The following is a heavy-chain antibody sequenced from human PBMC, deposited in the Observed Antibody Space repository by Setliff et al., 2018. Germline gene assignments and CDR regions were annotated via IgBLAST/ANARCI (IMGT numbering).Heavy chain of an antibody. CDR1: GGSFSGYY. J-gene: IGHJ6*02. CDR3: ARDRQYCSSPTCYSSYFYYYGMDV. V-gene: IGHV4-59*12. D-gene: IGHD2-2*02. Sequence: SETLSLTCAVYGGSFSGYYWSWIRQPPGKGLEWIGYIYYSGSTNYNPSLKSRVTISVDTSKNQFSLKLSSVTAADTAVYYCARDRQYCSSPTCYSSYFYYYGMDVWGQGTTVTVSS. CDR2: IYYSGST.